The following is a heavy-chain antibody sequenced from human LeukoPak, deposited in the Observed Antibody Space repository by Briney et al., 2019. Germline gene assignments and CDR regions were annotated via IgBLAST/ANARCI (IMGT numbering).Heavy chain of an antibody. CDR1: GDSISSGNYY. D-gene: IGHD7-27*01. Sequence: SETLSLTCTVSGDSISSGNYYCTWIRQPAGKGLEWIGRIYTSGNTNYNPSLKSQVTISMDTSKNQFSLNLNFVTAADTAVYYCARDRAGDSFDIWGQGTMVTVSS. CDR2: IYTSGNT. J-gene: IGHJ3*02. CDR3: ARDRAGDSFDI. V-gene: IGHV4-61*02.